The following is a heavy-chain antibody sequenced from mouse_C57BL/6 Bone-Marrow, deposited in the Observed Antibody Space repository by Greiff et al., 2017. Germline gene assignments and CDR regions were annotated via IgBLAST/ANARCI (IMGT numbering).Heavy chain of an antibody. Sequence: VQLQQPGTELVKPGASVKLSCKASGYTFTSYWMHWVQQRPGQGLEWIGNINPSNGGTNYIEKFKSKATLTVDKSSSTAYRQLSRLPSEDSAVYYCATPSTMVTGRLAYWGQGTLVTVAA. CDR1: GYTFTSYW. CDR3: ATPSTMVTGRLAY. D-gene: IGHD2-2*01. V-gene: IGHV1-53*01. J-gene: IGHJ3*01. CDR2: INPSNGGT.